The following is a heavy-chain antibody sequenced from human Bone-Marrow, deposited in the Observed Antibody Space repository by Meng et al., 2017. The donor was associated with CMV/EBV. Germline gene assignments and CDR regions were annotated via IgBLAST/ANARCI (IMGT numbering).Heavy chain of an antibody. Sequence: GGSLRLSCAASGFTFSSYAMSWVRQAPGKGLEWVSVIYSGGSSTYYADSVKGRFTISRENSKNTLYLQMNSLGAEDTAVYYCAKGSSGRYRWGQGTLVTVSS. CDR1: GFTFSSYA. CDR2: IYSGGSST. V-gene: IGHV3-23*03. D-gene: IGHD6-19*01. CDR3: AKGSSGRYR. J-gene: IGHJ5*02.